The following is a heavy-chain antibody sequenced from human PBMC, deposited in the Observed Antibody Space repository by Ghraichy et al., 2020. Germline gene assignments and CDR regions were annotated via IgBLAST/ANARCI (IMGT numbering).Heavy chain of an antibody. CDR1: GFTFSSYS. J-gene: IGHJ4*02. D-gene: IGHD2-15*01. V-gene: IGHV3-48*02. CDR2: ISSSSSTI. CDR3: AREYCSGGSCYRDFDY. Sequence: GGSLRLSCAASGFTFSSYSMNWVRQAPGKGLEWVSYISSSSSTIYYADSVKGRFTISRDNANNSLYLQMNSLRDEDTAVYYCAREYCSGGSCYRDFDYWGQGTLVTVSS.